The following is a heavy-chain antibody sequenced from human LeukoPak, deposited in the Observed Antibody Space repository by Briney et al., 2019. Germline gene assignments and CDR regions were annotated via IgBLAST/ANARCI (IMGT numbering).Heavy chain of an antibody. Sequence: GGSLRLSCAASGFTFSSYAMSWVRQAPGKGLEWVSAISGSGGSTYYADSVKGRFTISRDNSKNTLYLQMNSLRAEDTAVYYCAKDQSGGSYYYYYGMDVWGQGTTVTVSS. CDR1: GFTFSSYA. D-gene: IGHD1-26*01. CDR2: ISGSGGST. CDR3: AKDQSGGSYYYYYGMDV. J-gene: IGHJ6*02. V-gene: IGHV3-23*01.